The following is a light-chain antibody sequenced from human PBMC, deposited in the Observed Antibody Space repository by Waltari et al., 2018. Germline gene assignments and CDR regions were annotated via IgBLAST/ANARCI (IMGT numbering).Light chain of an antibody. V-gene: IGLV1-44*01. CDR1: DSTIGDNV. CDR2: RND. CDR3: ATWDDGLGGVWV. Sequence: QSVLTQPPSASATPGHRVIISCSGSDSTIGDNVVNWYQQLPGTAPKLLIYRNDLRPSGVPDRFSASKSGTSASLAISGLQSEDEADYYCATWDDGLGGVWVFGGGTKVTVL. J-gene: IGLJ3*02.